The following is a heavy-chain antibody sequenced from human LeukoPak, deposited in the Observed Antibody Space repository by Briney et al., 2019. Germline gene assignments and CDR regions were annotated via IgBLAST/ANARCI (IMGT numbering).Heavy chain of an antibody. V-gene: IGHV3-30*18. J-gene: IGHJ4*02. D-gene: IGHD3-16*02. CDR2: ISYDGSNK. CDR3: AKGRELSDLDY. CDR1: GFTFSSYG. Sequence: GGSLRLSCAASGFTFSSYGMHWVRQAPGKGLEWVAVISYDGSNKYYADSVKGRFTISRDNSKNTLYLQMNSLRAEDTAVYYCAKGRELSDLDYWGQGTLVTVSS.